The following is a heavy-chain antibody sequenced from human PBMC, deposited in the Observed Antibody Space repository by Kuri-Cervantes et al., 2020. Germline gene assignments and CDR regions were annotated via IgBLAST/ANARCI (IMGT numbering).Heavy chain of an antibody. D-gene: IGHD1-1*01. V-gene: IGHV3-9*01. CDR3: ARVAGVEGQDYYYYYMDV. J-gene: IGHJ6*03. Sequence: SLKISCAASGFTFDDYAMHWVRQAPGKGLEWVSGSSWNSGSIGYADSVKGRFTISRDNAKNSLYLQMNSLRAEDTAVYYCARVAGVEGQDYYYYYMDVWGKGTTVTVSS. CDR2: SSWNSGSI. CDR1: GFTFDDYA.